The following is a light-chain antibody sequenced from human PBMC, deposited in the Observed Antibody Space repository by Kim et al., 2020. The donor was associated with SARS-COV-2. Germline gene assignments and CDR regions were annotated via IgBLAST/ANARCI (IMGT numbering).Light chain of an antibody. V-gene: IGLV1-44*01. CDR2: KNN. CDR1: SSNIGRYG. Sequence: QSVLTQPPSASGTPGQRVTISCSGSSSNIGRYGANWYQQLPGTAPKLLIYKNNQRPSGVPDRFSGSRSGTSASLAICGLQSEDEADYYCAAWDDSLNERVFGGGTQLTVL. CDR3: AAWDDSLNERV. J-gene: IGLJ3*02.